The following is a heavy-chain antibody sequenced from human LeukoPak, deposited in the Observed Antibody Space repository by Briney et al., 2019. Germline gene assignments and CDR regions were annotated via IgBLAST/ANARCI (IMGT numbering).Heavy chain of an antibody. D-gene: IGHD5-24*01. CDR3: AGEMATIGSNDY. CDR1: GFTFGSYS. CDR2: ISSSSSYI. Sequence: GGSLRLSCAASGFTFGSYSMNWVRQAPGKGLEWVSSISSSSSYIYYADSVKGRFTISRDNAKNSLYLQMNSLRAEDTAVYYCAGEMATIGSNDYWGQGTLVTVSS. V-gene: IGHV3-21*01. J-gene: IGHJ4*02.